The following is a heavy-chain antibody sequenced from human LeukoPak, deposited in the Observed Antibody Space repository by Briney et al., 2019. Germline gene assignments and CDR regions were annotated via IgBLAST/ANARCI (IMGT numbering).Heavy chain of an antibody. D-gene: IGHD3-9*01. CDR3: ARVYFDWSPSWFDP. Sequence: PGGSLRLFCAASGFTFSSYSMNWVRQAPGKGLQWVSSISSSSSYIYYADSVKGRFTISRDNAKNSLYLQMNSLRAEDTAVYYCARVYFDWSPSWFDPWGQGTLVTVSS. CDR1: GFTFSSYS. CDR2: ISSSSSYI. V-gene: IGHV3-21*01. J-gene: IGHJ5*02.